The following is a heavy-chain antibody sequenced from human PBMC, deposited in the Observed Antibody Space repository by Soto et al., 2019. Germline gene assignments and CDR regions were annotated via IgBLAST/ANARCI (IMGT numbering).Heavy chain of an antibody. J-gene: IGHJ5*02. CDR1: GFSLTTRGVG. D-gene: IGHD3-16*01. Sequence: QITLKESGPTLVKPTQPLTLTCTFSGFSLTTRGVGVGWIRQPPGKALECLALIYWDDDKRYSPSLQSRLSSTKDPSKVQMVLTRTNVDPVDTATYYGAHIPNYYHYDWFAPWGNGTLDAVSS. CDR2: IYWDDDK. CDR3: AHIPNYYHYDWFAP. V-gene: IGHV2-5*02.